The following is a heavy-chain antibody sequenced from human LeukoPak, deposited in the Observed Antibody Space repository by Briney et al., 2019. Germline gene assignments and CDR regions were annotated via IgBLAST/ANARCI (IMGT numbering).Heavy chain of an antibody. CDR1: GGSISSGDYY. CDR3: ARDLSGYSYLDY. J-gene: IGHJ4*02. V-gene: IGHV4-30-4*01. Sequence: SQTLSLTCTVSGGSISSGDYYCSWIRQPPGKGPEWIGYIYYSGSTYYNPSLKSRVTISVDTSQNQFSLKLDSVTAADTAVYYCARDLSGYSYLDYWGQGTLVTVSS. D-gene: IGHD5-18*01. CDR2: IYYSGST.